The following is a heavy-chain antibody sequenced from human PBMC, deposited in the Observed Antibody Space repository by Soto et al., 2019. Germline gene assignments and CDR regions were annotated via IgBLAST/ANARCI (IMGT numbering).Heavy chain of an antibody. CDR3: ARPDDIVVVPAAKPYYYYYYGMDV. J-gene: IGHJ6*02. CDR2: ISGSGGST. V-gene: IGHV3-23*01. D-gene: IGHD2-2*01. Sequence: EVQLLESGGGLVQPGGSLRLSCAASGFTFSSYAMSWVRQAPGKGLEWVSAISGSGGSTYYADSVKGRFTISRDNSKNTLYLQMNSLRAEDTAVYYCARPDDIVVVPAAKPYYYYYYGMDVWGQGTTVTVSS. CDR1: GFTFSSYA.